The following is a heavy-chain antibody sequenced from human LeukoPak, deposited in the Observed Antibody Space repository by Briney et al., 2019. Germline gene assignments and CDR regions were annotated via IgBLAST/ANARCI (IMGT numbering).Heavy chain of an antibody. CDR2: ISGCNGNT. D-gene: IGHD2-8*02. CDR1: GYTFTTYG. Sequence: ASVKVSCKTSGYTFTTYGFSWVRQAPGQGPEWMGWISGCNGNTKYAQKFQDRVIMTTDTSTSTVSMELRSLRSDDTAVYYCAREDCVSGVCYLGDYWGQGTLVTVFS. CDR3: AREDCVSGVCYLGDY. J-gene: IGHJ4*02. V-gene: IGHV1-18*01.